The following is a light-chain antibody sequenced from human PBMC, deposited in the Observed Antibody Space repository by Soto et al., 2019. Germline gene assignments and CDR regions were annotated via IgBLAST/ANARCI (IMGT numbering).Light chain of an antibody. V-gene: IGKV3-20*01. CDR2: DAS. CDR1: QNLGDGR. J-gene: IGKJ5*01. Sequence: VLTQSPGTPSLSPGERATLSCRANQNLGDGRLAWYQQKPGQPPTLLIYDASTRATGIPDRFSGSGSGTDFTLTISRLEPEDFAVYYCQEHASIFGQGTRLEIK. CDR3: QEHASI.